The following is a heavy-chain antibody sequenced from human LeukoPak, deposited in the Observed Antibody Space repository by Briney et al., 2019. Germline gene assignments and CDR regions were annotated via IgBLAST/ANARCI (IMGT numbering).Heavy chain of an antibody. J-gene: IGHJ3*02. CDR3: ARDQRVPASSIDI. V-gene: IGHV4-30-2*01. D-gene: IGHD4/OR15-4a*01. CDR2: IYHSGST. CDR1: GGSISSGGYY. Sequence: ASQTLSLTCTVSGGSISSGGYYWSWVRQPPGKGLEWIGYIYHSGSTYYNPSLKSRVTISVDRSKNQFSLKLSSVTAADTAVYYCARDQRVPASSIDIWGQRTMVTVSS.